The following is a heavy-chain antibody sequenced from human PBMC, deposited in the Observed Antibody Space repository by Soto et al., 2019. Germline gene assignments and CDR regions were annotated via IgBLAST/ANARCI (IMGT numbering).Heavy chain of an antibody. Sequence: KSSETLSLTCTVSGGSMSSFYWSWIRQPPGKGLEWIGNVFYSGSTIYNPSLKSRVTISVDTSKSQFSLKLSSVTAADTAVYYCARHGFDPDGELLAAFNIWGQGTLVTVSS. CDR3: ARHGFDPDGELLAAFNI. V-gene: IGHV4-59*08. J-gene: IGHJ3*02. D-gene: IGHD1-26*01. CDR2: VFYSGST. CDR1: GGSMSSFY.